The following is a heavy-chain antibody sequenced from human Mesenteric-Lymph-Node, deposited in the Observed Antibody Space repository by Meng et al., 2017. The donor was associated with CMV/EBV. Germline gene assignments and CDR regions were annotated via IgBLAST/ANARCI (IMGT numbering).Heavy chain of an antibody. CDR3: ARDRGDVVVPAEDAFDI. D-gene: IGHD2-2*01. CDR1: GYAFSSYG. CDR2: INPVSGDT. Sequence: ASVKVSCKASGYAFSSYGVSWVRQAPGQGLEWMGWINPVSGDTNYAQKFQGRVTMTGGTSITTAYMELSRLRSDDTAVYYCARDRGDVVVPAEDAFDIWGQGTMVTVSS. J-gene: IGHJ3*02. V-gene: IGHV1-2*02.